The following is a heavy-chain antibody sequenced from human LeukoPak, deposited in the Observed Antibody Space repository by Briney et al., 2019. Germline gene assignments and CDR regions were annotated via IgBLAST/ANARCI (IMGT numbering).Heavy chain of an antibody. CDR3: ASVLYCGADCYSGRYFFDY. CDR1: GYTFTSYD. J-gene: IGHJ4*02. V-gene: IGHV1-46*01. CDR2: INPSGDST. D-gene: IGHD2-21*02. Sequence: ASVKVSCKASGYTFTSYDMHWMRQAPGQGLEWMGIINPSGDSTSYAQKFQGRVTMTRDTSTSTVYMELSSLRSEDTAVYYCASVLYCGADCYSGRYFFDYWGQGTLVTVPS.